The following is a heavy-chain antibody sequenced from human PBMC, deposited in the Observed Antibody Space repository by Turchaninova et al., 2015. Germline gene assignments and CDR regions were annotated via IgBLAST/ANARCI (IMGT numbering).Heavy chain of an antibody. D-gene: IGHD6-25*01. CDR1: GFTFSNYA. CDR3: VKTDDPPTSGYYLDY. J-gene: IGHJ4*02. CDR2: IGAAGTYT. V-gene: IGHV3-23*01. Sequence: HPGGSLRLSCAASGFTFSNYAMNWVRQAPGKGLEWVSGIGAAGTYTYYADSVKGRFTISRDNSKNTLYLQMSSLRAEDTALYYCVKTDDPPTSGYYLDYWGQGTLVTVSS.